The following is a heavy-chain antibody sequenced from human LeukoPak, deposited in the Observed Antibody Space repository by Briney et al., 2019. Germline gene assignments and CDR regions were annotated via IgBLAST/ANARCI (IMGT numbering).Heavy chain of an antibody. CDR3: ARGGLATSRRRGYGMDV. V-gene: IGHV4-34*01. Sequence: SEALSLTCAVYGGSFSGYYWSWIRAPPGKGLEWSGEINQSGSTNYNPSLKSRVTISVDTSKNQFSLKLSSVTAADTAVYYCARGGLATSRRRGYGMDVWGQGTTVTVSS. CDR2: INQSGST. J-gene: IGHJ6*02. D-gene: IGHD5-12*01. CDR1: GGSFSGYY.